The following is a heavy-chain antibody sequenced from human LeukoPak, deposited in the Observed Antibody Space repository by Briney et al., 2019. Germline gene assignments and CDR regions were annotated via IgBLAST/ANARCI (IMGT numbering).Heavy chain of an antibody. Sequence: GGSLRLSCTTSGFTFGDYAMNWVRQAPGKGLEWVGFIRSKAYGGTTLYAASVKGRFTISRDDSNSIAYLQMNSLKTEDAAVYYCARGGGSGSYSPDYWGQGTLVTVSS. CDR2: IRSKAYGGTT. D-gene: IGHD1-26*01. CDR3: ARGGGSGSYSPDY. CDR1: GFTFGDYA. J-gene: IGHJ4*02. V-gene: IGHV3-49*04.